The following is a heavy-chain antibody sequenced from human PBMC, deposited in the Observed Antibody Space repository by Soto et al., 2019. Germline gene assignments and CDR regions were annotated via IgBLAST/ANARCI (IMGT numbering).Heavy chain of an antibody. CDR1: GDSVSSNSSA. Sequence: SQTLALACGISGDSVSSNSSACNGIRQSPSRGLELLGRTYYRSKWYNDYAVSVKSRITINPDTSKNQFSLQLNSVTPEDTAVYYCARDDDFWSGYYGRDYYYYGMDVWGQGTTVTVSS. J-gene: IGHJ6*02. CDR2: TYYRSKWYN. D-gene: IGHD3-3*01. V-gene: IGHV6-1*01. CDR3: ARDDDFWSGYYGRDYYYYGMDV.